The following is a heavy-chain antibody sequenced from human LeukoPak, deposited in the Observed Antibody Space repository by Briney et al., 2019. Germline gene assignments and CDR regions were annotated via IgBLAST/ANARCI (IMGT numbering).Heavy chain of an antibody. CDR3: ARDSRPDYYDSSGYLY. D-gene: IGHD3-22*01. J-gene: IGHJ4*02. CDR2: ISSNGGST. Sequence: QPGGSLRLSCAASGFTFSSYAMHWVRQAPGKGLECVSAISSNGGSTYYANSVKGRFTISRDNSKNTLYLQMGSLRAEDMAVYYCARDSRPDYYDSSGYLYWGQGTLVTVSS. CDR1: GFTFSSYA. V-gene: IGHV3-64*01.